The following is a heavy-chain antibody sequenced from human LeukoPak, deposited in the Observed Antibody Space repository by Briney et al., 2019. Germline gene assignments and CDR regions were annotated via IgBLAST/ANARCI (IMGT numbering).Heavy chain of an antibody. J-gene: IGHJ6*03. V-gene: IGHV3-11*01. Sequence: GGXXXLSCXXSXXXFSDYYMXWIRQAPGKGLEGVSYVSSSGSTIYYADSVKGRFTISRDNAKNSLYLQMNSLRAEDTAVYYCARGDDSRPRNYYMDVWGKGTTVTVSS. CDR3: ARGDDSRPRNYYMDV. CDR2: VSSSGSTI. D-gene: IGHD3-22*01. CDR1: XXXFSDYY.